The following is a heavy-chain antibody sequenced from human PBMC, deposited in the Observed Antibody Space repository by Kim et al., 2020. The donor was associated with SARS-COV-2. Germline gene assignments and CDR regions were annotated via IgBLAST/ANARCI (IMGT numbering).Heavy chain of an antibody. CDR1: GGTFSNYA. Sequence: SVKVSCKASGGTFSNYAISWVRQAPGQGLEWMGGIIPIFGTANYAQKFQGRVTITADESTSTAYMELSSLRSEDTAVYYCARDETGWSYYYYYGMDVWGQGTTVTVSS. D-gene: IGHD6-19*01. CDR3: ARDETGWSYYYYYGMDV. CDR2: IIPIFGTA. J-gene: IGHJ6*02. V-gene: IGHV1-69*13.